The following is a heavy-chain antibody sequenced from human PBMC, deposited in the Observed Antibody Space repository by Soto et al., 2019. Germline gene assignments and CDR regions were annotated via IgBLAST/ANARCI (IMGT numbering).Heavy chain of an antibody. J-gene: IGHJ4*02. D-gene: IGHD6-13*01. CDR1: GFTFSSYA. CDR3: ARGLKQQPARPFDY. V-gene: IGHV3-30-3*01. CDR2: ISYDGSNK. Sequence: GGSLSLSCAASGFTFSSYAMHWVRQAPGKGLEWVAVISYDGSNKYYADSVKGRFTISRDNSKNTLYLQMNSLRAEDTAVYYCARGLKQQPARPFDYWGQGTLVTVSS.